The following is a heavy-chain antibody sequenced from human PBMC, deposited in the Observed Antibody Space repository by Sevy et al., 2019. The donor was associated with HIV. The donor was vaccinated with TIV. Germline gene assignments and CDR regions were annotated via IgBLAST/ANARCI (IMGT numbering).Heavy chain of an antibody. CDR2: LKSKADGGTV. J-gene: IGHJ4*02. V-gene: IGHV3-49*04. Sequence: GGSLRLSCTTSGFTFGDYAMNWVRQAPGKGLEWVAFLKSKADGGTVDNAACVKARFTISRDDSKSIANLQMNDLTTEYTGVYYCTRWKGLQSIFDYWGQGALVTVSS. D-gene: IGHD1-1*01. CDR1: GFTFGDYA. CDR3: TRWKGLQSIFDY.